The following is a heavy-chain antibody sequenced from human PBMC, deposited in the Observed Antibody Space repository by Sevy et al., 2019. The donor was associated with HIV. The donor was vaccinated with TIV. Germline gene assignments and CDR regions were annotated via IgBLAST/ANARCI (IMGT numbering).Heavy chain of an antibody. V-gene: IGHV4-59*13. J-gene: IGHJ5*02. CDR2: IYYSGST. Sequence: SETLSLTCTVSGGSISSYYWSWIRQPPGKGLEWIGYIYYSGSTNYNPSLKSRVTISVDTSKNQFSLKLSSVTAADTAVYYCAREGRIEYYDSSGYYYGSSFDPWGQGTLVTLSS. CDR3: AREGRIEYYDSSGYYYGSSFDP. CDR1: GGSISSYY. D-gene: IGHD3-22*01.